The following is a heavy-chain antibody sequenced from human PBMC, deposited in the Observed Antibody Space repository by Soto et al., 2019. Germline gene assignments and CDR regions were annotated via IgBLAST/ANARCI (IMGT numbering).Heavy chain of an antibody. CDR3: ASVHCSGGSCYHDAFDI. CDR1: GGSFSGYY. D-gene: IGHD2-15*01. CDR2: INHSGST. Sequence: QVQLQQWGAGLLKPSETLSLTCAVYGGSFSGYYWSWIRQPPGKGLEWIGEINHSGSTNYNPSLKSRVTISVDTSKNQFSLKLSSVIAADTAVYYCASVHCSGGSCYHDAFDIWGQGTMVTVSS. V-gene: IGHV4-34*01. J-gene: IGHJ3*02.